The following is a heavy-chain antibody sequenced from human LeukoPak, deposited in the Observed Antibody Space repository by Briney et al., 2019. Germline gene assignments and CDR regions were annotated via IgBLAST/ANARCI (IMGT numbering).Heavy chain of an antibody. Sequence: SETLSLTCTVSGYSISSGYYWGWIRQPPGKGLEWIGSIYHSGSTYYNPSLKSRVTISVDTSKNQFSLKLSSVTAADTAVYYCAKHHRMAARLVYFDYWGQGTLVTVSS. D-gene: IGHD6-6*01. CDR3: AKHHRMAARLVYFDY. CDR1: GYSISSGYY. V-gene: IGHV4-38-2*02. J-gene: IGHJ4*02. CDR2: IYHSGST.